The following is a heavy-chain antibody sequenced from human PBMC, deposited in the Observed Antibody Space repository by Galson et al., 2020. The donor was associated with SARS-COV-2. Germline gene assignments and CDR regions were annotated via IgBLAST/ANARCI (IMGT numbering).Heavy chain of an antibody. CDR2: ISYDGTTR. Sequence: QLGESLKISCAASGFTFSSSAMHWVRQAPGKGLEWVAIISYDGTTRYNSDSVKGRFTISRDISKNTLYLQMNSLRPEDTAVYYCARETGDHTSSWYDYWGQGTLVTVSS. CDR3: ARETGDHTSSWYDY. J-gene: IGHJ4*02. V-gene: IGHV3-30*04. D-gene: IGHD6-13*01. CDR1: GFTFSSSA.